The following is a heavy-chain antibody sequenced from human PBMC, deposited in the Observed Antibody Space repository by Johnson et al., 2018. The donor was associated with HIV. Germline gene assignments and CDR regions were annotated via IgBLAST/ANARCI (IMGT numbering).Heavy chain of an antibody. J-gene: IGHJ3*02. CDR2: ISYDGSNK. V-gene: IGHV3-30-3*01. Sequence: QVKLVESGGGVVQPGRSLRLSCAASGFTFSSYAMHWVRQAPGKGLEWVAVISYDGSNKYYADSVKGRFTISRDNSKNTLYLQMNSLRAEDTAVYYCATELKDPIWGQGTMVTVSS. CDR1: GFTFSSYA. CDR3: ATELKDPI.